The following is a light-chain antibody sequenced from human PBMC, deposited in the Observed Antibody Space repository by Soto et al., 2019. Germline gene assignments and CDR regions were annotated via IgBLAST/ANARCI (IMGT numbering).Light chain of an antibody. V-gene: IGKV3-15*01. CDR1: QSVSSS. CDR3: QQYNNWWT. J-gene: IGKJ1*01. Sequence: SPATLSVSPGERATLSCRASQSVSSSLAWYQQKPGQAPRLLIYGATTRATGFPARFSGSGSGTEFTLTISSLQSEDFAVYYCQQYNNWWTFGQGTKVDIK. CDR2: GAT.